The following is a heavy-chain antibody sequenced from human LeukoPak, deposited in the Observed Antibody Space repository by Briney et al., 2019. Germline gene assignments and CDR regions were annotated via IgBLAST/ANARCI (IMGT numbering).Heavy chain of an antibody. J-gene: IGHJ5*02. CDR1: GYTFTSYD. CDR3: ARGERSGSLVDP. CDR2: MNPNSGNT. D-gene: IGHD3-3*01. Sequence: ASVKVSCKASGYTFTSYDINWVRQATGQGLEWMGWMNPNSGNTGYARKFQGRVTMTRNTSITTAYMELSSLRPEDTAVYYCARGERSGSLVDPWGQGTLVTVSS. V-gene: IGHV1-8*01.